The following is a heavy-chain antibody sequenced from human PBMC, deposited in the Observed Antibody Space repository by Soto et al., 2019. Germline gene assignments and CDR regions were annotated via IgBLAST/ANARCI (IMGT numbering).Heavy chain of an antibody. CDR2: IIPSFGRP. D-gene: IGHD1-20*01. J-gene: IGHJ6*02. V-gene: IGHV1-69*01. Sequence: QVQLVQSGSEVRKPGSSVRVSCKTSADTFNTFAISWVRQAPGQGLEWMGGIIPSFGRPDYAQQFPGRVTIRADESTRTIYLEVSSLRSEDTAVYYCARSPGITGTRASQYAMDVWGQGTTVTVSS. CDR1: ADTFNTFA. CDR3: ARSPGITGTRASQYAMDV.